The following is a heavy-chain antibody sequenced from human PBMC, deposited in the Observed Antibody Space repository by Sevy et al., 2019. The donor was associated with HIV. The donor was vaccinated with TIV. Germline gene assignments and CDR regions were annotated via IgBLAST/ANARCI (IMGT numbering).Heavy chain of an antibody. CDR3: ARDLPPSATTVAHFDY. CDR2: ISSGGTIT. J-gene: IGHJ4*02. Sequence: GGSLRLSCVVSTFTFSDYYMTWIRQAPGKGLEWISHISSGGTITSHADSVKGRFTISRDNAKNSLYLQMNSLRAEDTAVYYCARDLPPSATTVAHFDYWGQGTLVTVSS. CDR1: TFTFSDYY. V-gene: IGHV3-11*04. D-gene: IGHD4-17*01.